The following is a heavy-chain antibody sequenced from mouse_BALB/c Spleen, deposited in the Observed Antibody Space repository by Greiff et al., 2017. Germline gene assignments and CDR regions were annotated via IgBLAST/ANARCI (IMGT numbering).Heavy chain of an antibody. CDR2: ISYSGST. CDR3: AREDHRRGCYAMDY. CDR1: GYSITSDYA. Sequence: EVQLQESGPGLVKPSQSLSLTCTVTGYSITSDYAWYWIRQFPGNQLEWMGYISYSGSTSYNPSLKSRISITRDTSKNQFFLQLNSVTTEDTATYDCAREDHRRGCYAMDYWGQGTSVTVSS. J-gene: IGHJ4*01. D-gene: IGHD1-1*02. V-gene: IGHV3-2*02.